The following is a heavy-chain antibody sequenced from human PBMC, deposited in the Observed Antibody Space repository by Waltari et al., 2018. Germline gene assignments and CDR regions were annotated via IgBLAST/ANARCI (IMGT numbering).Heavy chain of an antibody. J-gene: IGHJ4*02. D-gene: IGHD5-12*01. Sequence: QVQLVESGGGVVQPGGSLRLSCAASGFTFSSYGMHWVRQAPGKGLEWVAFIRYDGSNKYYADSVKGRFTISRDNSKNTLYLQMNSLRAEDTAVYYCAEDLGDGYNRATDYWGQGTLVTVSS. CDR2: IRYDGSNK. CDR3: AEDLGDGYNRATDY. V-gene: IGHV3-30*02. CDR1: GFTFSSYG.